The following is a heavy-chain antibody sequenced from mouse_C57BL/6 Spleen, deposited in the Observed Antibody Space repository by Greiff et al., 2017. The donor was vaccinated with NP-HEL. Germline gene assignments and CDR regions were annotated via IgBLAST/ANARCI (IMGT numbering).Heavy chain of an antibody. CDR2: IRLKSDNYAT. Sequence: EVQGVESGGGLVQPGGSMKLSCVASGFTFSNYWMNWVRQSPEKGLEWVAQIRLKSDNYATHYAASVKGRFTISRDDSKRCVYLQMNNISAEDTGIYYCTEGRFRRGFAYWGQGTLVTVSA. J-gene: IGHJ3*01. V-gene: IGHV6-3*01. CDR1: GFTFSNYW. CDR3: TEGRFRRGFAY. D-gene: IGHD3-3*01.